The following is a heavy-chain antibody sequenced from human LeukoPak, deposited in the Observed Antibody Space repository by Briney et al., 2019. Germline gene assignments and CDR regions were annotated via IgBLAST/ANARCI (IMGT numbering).Heavy chain of an antibody. CDR3: ARARFGGVIVISPHFDY. Sequence: ASVKVSCKASGYTFTGYYMHWVRQAPGQGLEWMGWINPNSGGTNYAQKFQGRVTMTRDTSISTAYMELSRLRSDDTAVYYCARARFGGVIVISPHFDYWGQGTLVTVSS. CDR1: GYTFTGYY. D-gene: IGHD3-16*02. J-gene: IGHJ4*02. V-gene: IGHV1-2*02. CDR2: INPNSGGT.